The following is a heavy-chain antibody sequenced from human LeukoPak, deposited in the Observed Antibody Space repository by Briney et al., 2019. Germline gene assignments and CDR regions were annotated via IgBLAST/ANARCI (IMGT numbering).Heavy chain of an antibody. CDR2: IIPIFGTA. J-gene: IGHJ3*02. CDR1: GGTFSSYA. Sequence: SVKVSCKASGGTFSSYAISWVRQAPGQGLEWMGGIIPIFGTANYAQKFQGRVTITTDESTSTAYMELSSLRSEDTAVYYCARDKGELLWAFDIWGQGTMVTVSS. D-gene: IGHD1-26*01. CDR3: ARDKGELLWAFDI. V-gene: IGHV1-69*05.